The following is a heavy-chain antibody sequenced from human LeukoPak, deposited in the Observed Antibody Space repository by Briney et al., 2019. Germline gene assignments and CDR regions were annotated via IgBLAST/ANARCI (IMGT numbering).Heavy chain of an antibody. Sequence: ASVKVSCKTSGYSFNSHHVHWVRQAPGQGLEWMGVKFSHDGSTSNTQKFQGRITMTRDTSTSTVYMELSSLRSEDAAVYYCARDSGNFHYDMDVWGQGTTVIVSS. D-gene: IGHD3-10*01. CDR2: KFSHDGST. CDR1: GYSFNSHH. J-gene: IGHJ6*02. V-gene: IGHV1-46*02. CDR3: ARDSGNFHYDMDV.